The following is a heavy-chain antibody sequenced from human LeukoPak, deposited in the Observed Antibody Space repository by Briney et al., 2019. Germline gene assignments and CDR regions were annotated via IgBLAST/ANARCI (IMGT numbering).Heavy chain of an antibody. V-gene: IGHV1-69*04. CDR2: IIPILGIA. Sequence: ASVKVSCKASGGTLSSYAISWVRQAPGQGLEWMGRIIPILGIANYAQKFQGRVTITADKSTSTAYMELSSLRSEDTAVYYCARGGTADIVVVPAAIEYYYYGMDVWGQGTTVTVSS. J-gene: IGHJ6*02. CDR3: ARGGTADIVVVPAAIEYYYYGMDV. CDR1: GGTLSSYA. D-gene: IGHD2-2*01.